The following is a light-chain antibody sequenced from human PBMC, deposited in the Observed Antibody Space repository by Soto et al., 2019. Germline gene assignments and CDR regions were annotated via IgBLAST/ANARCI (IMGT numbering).Light chain of an antibody. CDR2: DAS. CDR1: QDITNY. Sequence: IQMTQSPSSLSAPVGDRVTITCQASQDITNYLIWYQQKPGKAPKVLIYDASSLGTGVSSRFSGSGSGTHFTLTISSLQPEDIATYHCQQFDSVPCTFGQGTKLEIK. CDR3: QQFDSVPCT. V-gene: IGKV1-33*01. J-gene: IGKJ2*02.